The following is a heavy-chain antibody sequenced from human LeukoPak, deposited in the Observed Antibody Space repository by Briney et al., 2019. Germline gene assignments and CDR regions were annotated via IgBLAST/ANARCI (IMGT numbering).Heavy chain of an antibody. CDR2: ISYSGST. CDR1: GGSISSYY. V-gene: IGHV4-59*08. Sequence: SETLSLTCTVSGGSISSYYWSWIRQPPGKGLEWIGYISYSGSTNYNPSLKSRVTISVDTSKNQFSLKLTSVTAADTAVYYCARVPYDYIWGSYRSLYFDYWGQGTLVTVSS. D-gene: IGHD3-16*02. J-gene: IGHJ4*02. CDR3: ARVPYDYIWGSYRSLYFDY.